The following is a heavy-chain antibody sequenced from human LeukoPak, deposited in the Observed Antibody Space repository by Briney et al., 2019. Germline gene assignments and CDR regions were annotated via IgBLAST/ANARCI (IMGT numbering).Heavy chain of an antibody. J-gene: IGHJ4*02. V-gene: IGHV3-30*02. CDR2: IRYDGSNK. Sequence: GGSLRLSCAASGFSFSSYGMYWVRQAPGKGLEWVAFIRYDGSNKYYADSVKGRFTISRDNSKNTLYLQMNSLRAEDMAVYHCAKSYSSGYYYPFDYWGQGTLVTVSS. D-gene: IGHD3-22*01. CDR1: GFSFSSYG. CDR3: AKSYSSGYYYPFDY.